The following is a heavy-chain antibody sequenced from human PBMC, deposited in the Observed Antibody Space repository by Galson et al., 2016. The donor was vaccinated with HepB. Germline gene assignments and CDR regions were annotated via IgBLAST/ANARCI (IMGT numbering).Heavy chain of an antibody. CDR2: IYYNGNT. D-gene: IGHD3-3*01. Sequence: TLSLTCTVSGDSISSGGYYWSWIRQPPGKGLEWIGYIYYNGNTFYNPSLKRRVIISIDPSENQFSLNLTSLTAADTAIYYCARAGGAGTTFGVAKPGVFDIWGQGTLVAVSS. V-gene: IGHV4-31*03. CDR3: ARAGGAGTTFGVAKPGVFDI. J-gene: IGHJ3*02. CDR1: GDSISSGGYY.